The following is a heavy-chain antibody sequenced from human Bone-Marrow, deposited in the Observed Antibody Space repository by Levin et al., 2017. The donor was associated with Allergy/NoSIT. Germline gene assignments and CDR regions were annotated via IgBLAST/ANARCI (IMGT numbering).Heavy chain of an antibody. CDR3: ARQGSSWFIDY. CDR2: IYYSGST. D-gene: IGHD6-13*01. Sequence: NTSETLSLTCTVSGGSISSSSYYWGWIRQPPGKGLEWIGSIYYSGSTYYNPSLKSRVTISVDTSKNQFSLKLSSVTAADTAVYYCARQGSSWFIDYWGQGTLVTVSS. J-gene: IGHJ4*02. V-gene: IGHV4-39*01. CDR1: GGSISSSSYY.